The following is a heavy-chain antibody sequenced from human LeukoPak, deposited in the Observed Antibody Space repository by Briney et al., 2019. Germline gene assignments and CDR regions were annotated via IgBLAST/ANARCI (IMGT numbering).Heavy chain of an antibody. CDR3: ARFGQLATGTDY. D-gene: IGHD6-6*01. V-gene: IGHV3-7*03. CDR2: IKQDGNEK. Sequence: GGSLRLSCAASGFIFSSYWMSWVRQAPGKGLEWVANIKQDGNEKYYVDSVKGRSTISRDNAKNSLYLQMNSLRADDTAVYYCARFGQLATGTDYWGQGTLVTVSS. J-gene: IGHJ4*02. CDR1: GFIFSSYW.